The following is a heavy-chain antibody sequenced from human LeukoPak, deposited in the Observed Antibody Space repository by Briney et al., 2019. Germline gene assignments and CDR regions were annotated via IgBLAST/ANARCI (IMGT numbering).Heavy chain of an antibody. V-gene: IGHV3-30-3*01. Sequence: GGSLRLSCEAFGFTFSSYAMHWVRQAPGKGMEWVAVISYDGSNKFYADSVKGRFTLSRDNSKNTLYLQMNSLRIEDTAVYYCGRGSVGFGELNYWGQGTLVTVPS. D-gene: IGHD3-10*01. CDR2: ISYDGSNK. J-gene: IGHJ4*02. CDR1: GFTFSSYA. CDR3: GRGSVGFGELNY.